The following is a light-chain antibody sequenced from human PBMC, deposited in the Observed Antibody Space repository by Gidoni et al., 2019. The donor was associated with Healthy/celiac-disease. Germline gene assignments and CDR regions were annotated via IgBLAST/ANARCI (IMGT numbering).Light chain of an antibody. Sequence: QSVLTQQPSVSGAPGRRVTISCTGSSANIGAGYDVHWYQHRPGTAPKLLIYGNSNRPSGVPDRFSGSKSGTSASLAITGLQAEDEADYYRQSYDSSLSGSLFGGGTKLPVL. CDR1: SANIGAGYD. V-gene: IGLV1-40*01. CDR2: GNS. J-gene: IGLJ3*02. CDR3: QSYDSSLSGSL.